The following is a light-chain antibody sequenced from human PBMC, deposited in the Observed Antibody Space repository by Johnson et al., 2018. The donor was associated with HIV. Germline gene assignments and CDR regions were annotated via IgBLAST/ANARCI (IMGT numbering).Light chain of an antibody. CDR1: NSNIGNNF. CDR2: ENN. J-gene: IGLJ1*01. Sequence: HSVLTQPPSVSAAPGQKVTISCSGTNSNIGNNFVSWYQQFPGTAPRLLIYENNERPSGIPDRFSASKSGTSATLGITGLQTGDEGDYYCGTWHTSLSGGGVFGTGTKVTVL. CDR3: GTWHTSLSGGGV. V-gene: IGLV1-51*02.